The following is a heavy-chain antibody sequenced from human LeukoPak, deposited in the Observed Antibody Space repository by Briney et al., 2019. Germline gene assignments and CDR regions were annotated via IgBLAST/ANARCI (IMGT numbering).Heavy chain of an antibody. CDR1: GGSISNYY. CDR3: ARASKPSSGYHYAANYYYYYYMDV. Sequence: SGTLSLTCTVSGGSISNYYWSWIRQPPGKGLEWIGYIYYSGSTNYNPSLKSRVTISVDTSKNQFSLKVTSVIAADTAVYYCARASKPSSGYHYAANYYYYYYMDVWGKGTTVTVSS. D-gene: IGHD5-12*01. CDR2: IYYSGST. V-gene: IGHV4-59*01. J-gene: IGHJ6*03.